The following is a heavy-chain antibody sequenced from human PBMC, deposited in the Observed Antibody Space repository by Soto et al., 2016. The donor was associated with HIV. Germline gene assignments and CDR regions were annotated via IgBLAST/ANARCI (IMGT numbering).Heavy chain of an antibody. CDR1: GFTFSSYD. CDR3: ARARTYSGSYYFDY. J-gene: IGHJ4*02. CDR2: IGTAGDT. Sequence: EVQLVESGEAWYSLGSLRLSCAASGFTFSSYDMHWVRQATGKGLEWVSAIGTAGDTYYPGSVKGRFTISRENAKNSLYLQMNSLRAGDTAVYYCARARTYSGSYYFDYWGQGTLVTVSS. V-gene: IGHV3-13*04. D-gene: IGHD1-26*01.